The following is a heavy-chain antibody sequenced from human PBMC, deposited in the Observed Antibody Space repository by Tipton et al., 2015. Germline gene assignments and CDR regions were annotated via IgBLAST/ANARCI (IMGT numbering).Heavy chain of an antibody. CDR3: AREGTAISHGLMVP. CDR2: IYSDASTI. Sequence: SLRLSCAASGFTFSTAWMHWVRQAPGKGLVWVSRIYSDASTISYADSVKGRFTISRDNAKNTLVLQMNSLRAEDTAIYYCAREGTAISHGLMVPWGQGTTVTVSS. J-gene: IGHJ6*02. D-gene: IGHD2-8*01. CDR1: GFTFSTAW. V-gene: IGHV3-74*01.